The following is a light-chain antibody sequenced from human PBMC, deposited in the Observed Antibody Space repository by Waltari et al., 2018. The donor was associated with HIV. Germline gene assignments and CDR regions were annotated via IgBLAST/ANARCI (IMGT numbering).Light chain of an antibody. CDR2: YDR. CDR3: QVWDSSSEHVV. CDR1: NIGSKS. Sequence: SYVLTQPPSVSVAPGTTARLTCGGNNIGSKSVHWYQHKPGQAPVLVIYYDRERPSGIPERFSGSDSGNTATLTINRVEAGDEADYYCQVWDSSSEHVVFGGGTKLTVL. J-gene: IGLJ2*01. V-gene: IGLV3-21*04.